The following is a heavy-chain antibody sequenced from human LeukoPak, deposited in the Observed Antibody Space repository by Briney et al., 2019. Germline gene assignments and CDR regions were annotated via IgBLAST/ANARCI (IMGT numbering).Heavy chain of an antibody. J-gene: IGHJ4*02. D-gene: IGHD6-13*01. CDR2: IYYSGST. CDR3: ARQAGSGISAPGSPYFDY. CDR1: GGSISSYY. V-gene: IGHV4-59*08. Sequence: SETLSLTCTVSGGSISSYYWSWIRQPPGKGLEWIGYIYYSGSTKYNPSLKSRVTISADTSKNQFSLNLSSVTAADTAVYYCARQAGSGISAPGSPYFDYWGQGTLVTVSS.